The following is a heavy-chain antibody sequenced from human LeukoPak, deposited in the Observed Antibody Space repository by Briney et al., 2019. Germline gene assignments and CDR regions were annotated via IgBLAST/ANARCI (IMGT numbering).Heavy chain of an antibody. CDR2: ISYDGSNK. V-gene: IGHV3-30*19. CDR1: GFTFSSYG. D-gene: IGHD6-19*01. J-gene: IGHJ4*02. Sequence: GRSLRLSCAASGFTFSSYGMHWVRQAPGKGLEWVAVISYDGSNKYYADSVKGRFTISRDNSKNTLYLQMNSLRAEDTAVYYCARDSPPDLFTRIAVAGTGLVDYWGQGTLVTVSS. CDR3: ARDSPPDLFTRIAVAGTGLVDY.